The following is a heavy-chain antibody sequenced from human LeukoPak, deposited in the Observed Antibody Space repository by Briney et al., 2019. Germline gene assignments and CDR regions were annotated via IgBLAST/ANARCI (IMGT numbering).Heavy chain of an antibody. Sequence: GGPLRLSCAASGFTFSSYWMHWVRQAPGKGLVWVSRINSDGSSTSYADSVKGRFTISRDNAKNTLYLQMNSLRAEDTAVYYCARGYCSGGSCYGSPGKRWGQGTLVTVSS. J-gene: IGHJ4*02. CDR1: GFTFSSYW. CDR3: ARGYCSGGSCYGSPGKR. D-gene: IGHD2-15*01. V-gene: IGHV3-74*01. CDR2: INSDGSST.